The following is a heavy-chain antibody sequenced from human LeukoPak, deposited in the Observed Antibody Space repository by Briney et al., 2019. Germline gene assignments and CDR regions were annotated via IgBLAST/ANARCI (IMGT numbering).Heavy chain of an antibody. J-gene: IGHJ4*02. CDR3: AKLAGTFSAIMSVAYFDY. D-gene: IGHD1-1*01. V-gene: IGHV3-30*02. CDR2: IRYDGSNK. Sequence: GGSLRLSCAASGFTLSSYGMHWVRQAPGKGLEWVAFIRYDGSNKYYADSVKGRFTISRDNSKNTLYLQLNSLRVEDTAVYYCAKLAGTFSAIMSVAYFDYWGQGTLVTVSS. CDR1: GFTLSSYG.